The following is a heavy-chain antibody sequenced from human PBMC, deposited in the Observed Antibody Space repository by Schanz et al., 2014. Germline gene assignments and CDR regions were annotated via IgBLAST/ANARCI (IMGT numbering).Heavy chain of an antibody. CDR2: ITYNGDST. D-gene: IGHD2-8*01. CDR3: ALMSAYFDY. J-gene: IGHJ4*02. Sequence: EVQLVESGGGLVQPGGSLRLSCATSGFTFNNYAMGWVRQAPRKGLEWVASITYNGDSTYYTDSVKGRFTISRDNSRNTLYLQMDGLRAEDTAVYYCALMSAYFDYWGQGTLVTVSS. V-gene: IGHV3-23*04. CDR1: GFTFNNYA.